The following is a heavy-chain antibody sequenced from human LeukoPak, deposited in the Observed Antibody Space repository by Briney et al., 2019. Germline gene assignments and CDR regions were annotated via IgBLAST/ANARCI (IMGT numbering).Heavy chain of an antibody. CDR1: GFAFSSYW. J-gene: IGHJ3*02. V-gene: IGHV3-74*01. CDR2: ISTDGSST. CDR3: VREYSSSSGRAFDI. D-gene: IGHD6-6*01. Sequence: GGSLRLSCAASGFAFSSYWTHWVRQAPGKGLVWVSRISTDGSSTNSADSVKGRFTISRDNAKNTLYLQMNSLRAEDTAVYYCVREYSSSSGRAFDIWGQGTMVTVSP.